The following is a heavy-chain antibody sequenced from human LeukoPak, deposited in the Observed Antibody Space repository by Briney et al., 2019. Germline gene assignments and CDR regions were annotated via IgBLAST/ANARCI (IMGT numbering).Heavy chain of an antibody. J-gene: IGHJ6*03. D-gene: IGHD2-2*01. V-gene: IGHV4-61*02. CDR3: ASGGVVPATYYYYYYMDV. CDR1: GRSISSGSYY. Sequence: SETLSLTCTVSGRSISSGSYYWSWIRQPAGKGLGWIGRIYTSGGTNYNPSLKSRVTISVDTSKNQFSLKLSSVTAADTAVYYCASGGVVPATYYYYYYMDVWGKGTTVTVSS. CDR2: IYTSGGT.